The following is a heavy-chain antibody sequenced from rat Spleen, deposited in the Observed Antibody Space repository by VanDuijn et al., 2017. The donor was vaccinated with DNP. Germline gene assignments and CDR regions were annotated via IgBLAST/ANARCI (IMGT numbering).Heavy chain of an antibody. CDR2: ISYDGSST. CDR3: TTDFERGY. CDR1: GFTFSNNA. Sequence: EVQLVESGEGLVQPGRSLKLSCAASGFTFSNNAMAWVRQGPTKGLEWVATISYDGSSTYYRDSVKGRFTISRDNAKSTLYLQMDSLRSEDTATYYCTTDFERGYWGQGVMVTVSS. V-gene: IGHV5-29*01. J-gene: IGHJ2*01. D-gene: IGHD1-11*01.